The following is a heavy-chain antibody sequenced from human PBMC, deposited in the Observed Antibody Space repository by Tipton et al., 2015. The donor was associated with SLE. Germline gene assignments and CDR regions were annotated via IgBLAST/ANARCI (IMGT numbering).Heavy chain of an antibody. CDR1: GGSFSGYY. Sequence: TLSLTCAVYGGSFSGYYWSWIRQPPGKGLEWIGEINHSGSTNYNPSLKSRVTISVDTSKNRFSLKLSSVTAADTAVYYCASYPTGSYYFDYWGQGTLVTVSS. CDR2: INHSGST. V-gene: IGHV4-34*01. D-gene: IGHD3-9*01. J-gene: IGHJ4*02. CDR3: ASYPTGSYYFDY.